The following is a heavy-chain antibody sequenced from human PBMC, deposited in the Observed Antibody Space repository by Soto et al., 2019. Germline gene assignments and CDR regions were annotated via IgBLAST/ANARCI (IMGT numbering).Heavy chain of an antibody. CDR2: IYHSGST. D-gene: IGHD4-17*01. Sequence: PSETLSLTCAVSGGSISSSNWWSWVRQPPGKGLEWIGEIYHSGSTNYNPSLKSRVTISVDTSKNQFSLKLSSVTAADTAIYYCARDTGQGYWFDPWGQGTLVTVSS. J-gene: IGHJ5*02. V-gene: IGHV4-4*02. CDR3: ARDTGQGYWFDP. CDR1: GGSISSSNW.